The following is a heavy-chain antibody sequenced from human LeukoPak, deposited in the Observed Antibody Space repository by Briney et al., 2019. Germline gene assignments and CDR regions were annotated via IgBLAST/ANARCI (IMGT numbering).Heavy chain of an antibody. V-gene: IGHV5-51*01. Sequence: GESLKISCWTSGYTFVDYWSGWVRQRPGKGLEWMGFIYPSDSDTRYSPSFQGQVTISADKSISTAYLQWSSLKASDTAMYYCARWAGSYGHTYYFDYWGQGTLVTVSS. CDR3: ARWAGSYGHTYYFDY. J-gene: IGHJ4*02. CDR1: GYTFVDYW. D-gene: IGHD5-18*01. CDR2: IYPSDSDT.